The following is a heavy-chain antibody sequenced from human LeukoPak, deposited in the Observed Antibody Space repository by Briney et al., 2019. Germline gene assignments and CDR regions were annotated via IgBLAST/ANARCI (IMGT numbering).Heavy chain of an antibody. CDR2: ISGSGGSS. Sequence: GGSLRLSCAASGFTFSSYAMSWVRQAPRKGLEWVSAISGSGGSSYYADSVKGRFTISRDNSKNTLYLQMNSLRAEDTGVYYCASSDGPAGYFDYWGQGTLVTVSS. D-gene: IGHD2-15*01. CDR1: GFTFSSYA. CDR3: ASSDGPAGYFDY. J-gene: IGHJ4*02. V-gene: IGHV3-23*01.